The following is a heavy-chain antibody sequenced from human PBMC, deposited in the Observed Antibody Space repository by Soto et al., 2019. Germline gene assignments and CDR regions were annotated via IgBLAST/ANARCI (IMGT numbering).Heavy chain of an antibody. CDR2: MNPNSGNT. CDR1: GYTFTSYD. V-gene: IGHV1-8*01. J-gene: IGHJ4*02. CDR3: ARGTTIYGDYGLHY. D-gene: IGHD4-17*01. Sequence: GASVKVSCTASGYTFTSYDINWVRQATGQGLEWMGWMNPNSGNTGYAQKFQGRVTMTRNTSISTAYMELSSLRSEDTAVYYCARGTTIYGDYGLHYWGQGTLVTSPQ.